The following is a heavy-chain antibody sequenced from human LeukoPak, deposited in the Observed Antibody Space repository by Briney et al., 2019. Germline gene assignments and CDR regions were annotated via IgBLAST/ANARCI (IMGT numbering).Heavy chain of an antibody. Sequence: SETLSLTCTVSGGSISSYYWSWIRQPPGKGLEWIGYIYYSGSTNYNPSLKSRVTISVDTSKNQFSLKLSSVTAADTAVYYCARVNYDFWSGHWYFDLWGRGTPVTVSS. CDR1: GGSISSYY. V-gene: IGHV4-59*01. CDR2: IYYSGST. D-gene: IGHD3-3*01. CDR3: ARVNYDFWSGHWYFDL. J-gene: IGHJ2*01.